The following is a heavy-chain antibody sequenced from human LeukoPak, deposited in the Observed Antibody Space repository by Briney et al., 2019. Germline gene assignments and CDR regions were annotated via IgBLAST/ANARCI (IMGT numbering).Heavy chain of an antibody. CDR2: IYYSGST. Sequence: PSETLSRTCTVSGGSISSYYWSWIRQPPGKGLEWIGYIYYSGSTNYNPSLKSRVTISVDTSKKQFSLKLSSVTAADTAVYYCARGTTVTSEFDYWGQGTQVTVSS. D-gene: IGHD4-17*01. CDR3: ARGTTVTSEFDY. CDR1: GGSISSYY. V-gene: IGHV4-59*01. J-gene: IGHJ4*02.